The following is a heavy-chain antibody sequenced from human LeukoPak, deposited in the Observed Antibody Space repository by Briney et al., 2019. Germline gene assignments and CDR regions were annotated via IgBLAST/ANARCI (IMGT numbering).Heavy chain of an antibody. CDR2: ISSSGSTI. J-gene: IGHJ6*03. D-gene: IGHD1-1*01. CDR3: ARVPPTGRFYYYYMDV. Sequence: GGSLRLSCIGSGFTFSKTWMMWVRQAPGKGLEWVSYISSSGSTIYCADSVKGRFTISRDNAKNSLYLQMNSLGAEDTAVYYCARVPPTGRFYYYYMDVWGKGTTVTVSS. CDR1: GFTFSKTW. V-gene: IGHV3-11*01.